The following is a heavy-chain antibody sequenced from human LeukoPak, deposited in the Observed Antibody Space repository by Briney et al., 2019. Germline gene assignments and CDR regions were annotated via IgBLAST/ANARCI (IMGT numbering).Heavy chain of an antibody. CDR2: IYHSGST. CDR3: ARDHRYSYGYFEEHYYFDY. J-gene: IGHJ4*02. Sequence: SETLSLTCTVSGASITSSGYYWGWIRQPPGKGLEWIGTIYHSGSTYYNPSLKSRVTISVDTSKNQFSLKLSSVTAADTAVYYCARDHRYSYGYFEEHYYFDYWGQGTLVTVSS. V-gene: IGHV4-39*07. CDR1: GASITSSGYY. D-gene: IGHD5-18*01.